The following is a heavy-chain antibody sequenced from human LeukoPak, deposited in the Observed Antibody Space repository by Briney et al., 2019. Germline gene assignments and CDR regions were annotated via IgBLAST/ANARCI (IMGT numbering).Heavy chain of an antibody. Sequence: GASVRVSCKASGNTFTGYYLDWVRQAPGQGLEWMGWMNPNSGNTGYAQKFQGRVTITRNTSISTAYMELSSLRSEDTAVYYCARGGGYSYGLDHYILDWGQGTLVTVSS. V-gene: IGHV1-8*03. CDR3: ARGGGYSYGLDHYILD. CDR2: MNPNSGNT. J-gene: IGHJ4*02. CDR1: GNTFTGYY. D-gene: IGHD5-18*01.